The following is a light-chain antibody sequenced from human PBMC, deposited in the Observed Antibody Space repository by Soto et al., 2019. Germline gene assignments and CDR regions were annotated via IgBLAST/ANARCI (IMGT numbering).Light chain of an antibody. CDR2: NNN. Sequence: QSVLTQPPSASGTPGQRVTISCSGSSSNIGSNTVNWYQQVPRTAPKLLIYNNNQRPSGVPDRFSGSKSGTSASLAISGLQSEDEADYYCAAWDDSLNGPVFGGGTKLTVL. J-gene: IGLJ2*01. CDR1: SSNIGSNT. V-gene: IGLV1-44*01. CDR3: AAWDDSLNGPV.